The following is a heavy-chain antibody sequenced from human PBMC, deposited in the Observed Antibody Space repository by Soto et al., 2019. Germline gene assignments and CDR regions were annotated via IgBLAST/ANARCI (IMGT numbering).Heavy chain of an antibody. V-gene: IGHV3-53*01. D-gene: IGHD1-1*01. Sequence: EVHLVESGGDLVQPGGSLRLSCAASGFTVRTNYMNWVRQAPGKGLQWVSVIHSDGTAYYADSVEGRFTISRDVSKNTLYRQMNSLRAEDTAIYYCARDPFGTDNCGRADFDPWGQVTLVTVSS. CDR3: ARDPFGTDNCGRADFDP. J-gene: IGHJ5*02. CDR2: IHSDGTA. CDR1: GFTVRTNY.